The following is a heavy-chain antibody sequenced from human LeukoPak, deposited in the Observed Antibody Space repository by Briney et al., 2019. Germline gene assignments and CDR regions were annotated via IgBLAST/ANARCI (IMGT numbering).Heavy chain of an antibody. CDR2: IYHSGST. V-gene: IGHV4-30-2*01. Sequence: TLSLTCAVSGGSISSGGYSWGWIRQPPGKGLEWIGYIYHSGSTYYNPSLKSRVTISVDRSKNQFSLKLSSVTAADTAVYYCAREDYGGKGYFDYWGQGTLVTVSS. CDR1: GGSISSGGYS. D-gene: IGHD4-23*01. CDR3: AREDYGGKGYFDY. J-gene: IGHJ4*02.